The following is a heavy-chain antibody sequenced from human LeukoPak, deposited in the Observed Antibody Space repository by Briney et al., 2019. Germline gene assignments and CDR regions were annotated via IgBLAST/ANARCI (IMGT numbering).Heavy chain of an antibody. CDR2: ITGTGGST. V-gene: IGHV3-23*01. J-gene: IGHJ4*02. CDR3: AKDHGTAVAGFYY. CDR1: GFSLSTYG. D-gene: IGHD6-19*01. Sequence: GGSLRLSCAASGFSLSTYGVSWVRQPPGKGLEWVSGITGTGGSTYYADSVKGRFTVSRDTSKNTLYLQMNSLRAEDTAIYYCAKDHGTAVAGFYYWGQGALVTVSS.